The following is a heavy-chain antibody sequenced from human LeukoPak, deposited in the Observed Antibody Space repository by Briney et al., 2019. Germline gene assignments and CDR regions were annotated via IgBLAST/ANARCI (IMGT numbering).Heavy chain of an antibody. CDR3: ASDSSGWSKSFDY. Sequence: PGGSLRLSCAASGFTVSSNYMSWVRQAPGKGLEWVSVIYSGGSTYYADSVKGRFTISRDNSKNTLYLQMNSLRAEDTAVYYCASDSSGWSKSFDYWGQGTLVTVSS. CDR2: IYSGGST. D-gene: IGHD6-19*01. J-gene: IGHJ4*02. V-gene: IGHV3-53*01. CDR1: GFTVSSNY.